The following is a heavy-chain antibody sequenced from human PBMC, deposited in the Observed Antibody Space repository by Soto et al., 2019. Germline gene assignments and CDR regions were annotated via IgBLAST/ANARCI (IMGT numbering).Heavy chain of an antibody. CDR2: IHYSGSV. CDR1: GDSVSSGGNY. J-gene: IGHJ6*02. Sequence: SETLSLTCTVSGDSVSSGGNYWSWIRQPPGEGLEWIAYIHYSGSVNYNPSLKSRVTISVDTSKNQFSLKLSSVTAADTAVYYCARDRGYDSSGYYYYYYGMDVWGQGTTVTVSS. V-gene: IGHV4-61*08. CDR3: ARDRGYDSSGYYYYYYGMDV. D-gene: IGHD3-22*01.